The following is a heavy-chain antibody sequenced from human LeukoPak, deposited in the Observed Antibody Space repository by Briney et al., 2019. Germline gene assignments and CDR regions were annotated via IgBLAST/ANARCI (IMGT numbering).Heavy chain of an antibody. CDR1: GVTFSSYE. D-gene: IGHD3-22*01. CDR3: PRENTSGYGPGAFDI. Sequence: PGGSLRLSCAASGVTFSSYEMSWVRQAPGKGLEWIAYISSSGTSKHYADSVKGRFTISRDNAKNSLYLQMSSLRAEDTAVYPCPRENTSGYGPGAFDIWGQGTMVTVSS. CDR2: ISSSGTSK. J-gene: IGHJ3*02. V-gene: IGHV3-48*03.